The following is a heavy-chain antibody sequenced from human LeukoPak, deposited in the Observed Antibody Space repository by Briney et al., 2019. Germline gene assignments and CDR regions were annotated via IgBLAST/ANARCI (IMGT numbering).Heavy chain of an antibody. CDR3: ARGDGATPPDAFDI. CDR2: IISSRSYI. V-gene: IGHV3-21*01. Sequence: PGGSLKPSCAASEITFSSYSMNWFRQAPGKGLKGFSSIISSRSYIYYPDSVKGRFTISRDNAKNSLYLQMNSLRGEDTAVYYCARGDGATPPDAFDIWGQGKMVTVSS. J-gene: IGHJ3*02. CDR1: EITFSSYS. D-gene: IGHD3-10*01.